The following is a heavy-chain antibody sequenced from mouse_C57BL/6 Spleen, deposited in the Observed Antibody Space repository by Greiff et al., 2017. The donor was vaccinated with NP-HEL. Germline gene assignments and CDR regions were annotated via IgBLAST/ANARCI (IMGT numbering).Heavy chain of an antibody. CDR1: GYAFSSSW. V-gene: IGHV1-82*01. Sequence: QVQLQQSGPELVKPGASVKISCKASGYAFSSSWMNWVKQRPGKGLEWIGRIYPGDGDTNYNGKFKGKATLTADQSSSTAYMQLSSLTSEDSAVYFCAREGQIYDGYCGGAMDYWGQGTSVTVSS. J-gene: IGHJ4*01. CDR2: IYPGDGDT. D-gene: IGHD2-3*01. CDR3: AREGQIYDGYCGGAMDY.